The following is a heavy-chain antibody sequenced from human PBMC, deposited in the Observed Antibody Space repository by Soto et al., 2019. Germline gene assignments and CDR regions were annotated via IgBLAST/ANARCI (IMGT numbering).Heavy chain of an antibody. CDR1: GYTFTNYG. Sequence: QVQLVQSGTEVKIPGASVKVSCKTSGYTFTNYGFIWVRQAPGQGLELMGWISAYNGDTKLPQNFQGRLTLTTDTSTSTASMELRSLRSDDTAVYYCARVPSYRSGHYWGKGTLVTVS. V-gene: IGHV1-18*01. CDR2: ISAYNGDT. CDR3: ARVPSYRSGHY. D-gene: IGHD3-10*01. J-gene: IGHJ4*02.